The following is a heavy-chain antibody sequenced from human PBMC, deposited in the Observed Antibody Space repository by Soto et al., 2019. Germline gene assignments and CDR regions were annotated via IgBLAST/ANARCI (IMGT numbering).Heavy chain of an antibody. J-gene: IGHJ5*02. V-gene: IGHV3-30*18. D-gene: IGHD6-13*01. Sequence: QVQLVESGGGVVQPGRSLRLSCAASGFTFSSYGMHWVRQAPGKGLEWVAVISYDGSNKYYADSVKGRFTISRDNSKNTLYLQMNRLRAEDTAVYYCAKDPSYSSSWTYNWFDPWGQGTMVTVSS. CDR3: AKDPSYSSSWTYNWFDP. CDR1: GFTFSSYG. CDR2: ISYDGSNK.